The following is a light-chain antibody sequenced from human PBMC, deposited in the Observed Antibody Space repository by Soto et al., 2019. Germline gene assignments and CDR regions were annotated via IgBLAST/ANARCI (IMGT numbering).Light chain of an antibody. CDR2: AAS. CDR1: QSISSY. J-gene: IGKJ5*01. CDR3: QQANSFPPT. Sequence: DIQMTQSPSSLSSSVLERFTITCRASQSISSYLNWYQQKPGKAPKLLIYAASSLQSGVPSRFSGSGSGTDFTLTISSLQPEDFATYYCQQANSFPPTFGQGTRLEIK. V-gene: IGKV1-39*01.